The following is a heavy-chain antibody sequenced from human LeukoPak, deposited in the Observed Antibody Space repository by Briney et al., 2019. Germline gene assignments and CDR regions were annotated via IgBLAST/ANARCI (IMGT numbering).Heavy chain of an antibody. Sequence: PGGSLRLSCAASGFTLSSYGMSWVRQAPGKGLEWVSAISGSGGSTYYADSVKGRFTISRDNSKNPLYLQMNSLRAEDTAVYYCASLRGLAARGAFDIWGQGTMVTVSS. CDR2: ISGSGGST. CDR1: GFTLSSYG. J-gene: IGHJ3*02. V-gene: IGHV3-23*01. D-gene: IGHD6-13*01. CDR3: ASLRGLAARGAFDI.